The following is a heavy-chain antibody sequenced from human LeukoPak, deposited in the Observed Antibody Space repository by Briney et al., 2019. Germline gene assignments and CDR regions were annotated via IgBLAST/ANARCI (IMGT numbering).Heavy chain of an antibody. CDR2: ISSSSSYI. J-gene: IGHJ4*02. Sequence: GGSLRLSCTASGFTFDGYSMHWVRQGPGKGLEWVSSISSSSSYIYYADSVKGRFTISRDNAKNSLYLQMNSLRAEDTAVYYCARDLGVYYDSSAYGDYWGQGTLVTVSS. D-gene: IGHD3-22*01. V-gene: IGHV3-21*01. CDR3: ARDLGVYYDSSAYGDY. CDR1: GFTFDGYS.